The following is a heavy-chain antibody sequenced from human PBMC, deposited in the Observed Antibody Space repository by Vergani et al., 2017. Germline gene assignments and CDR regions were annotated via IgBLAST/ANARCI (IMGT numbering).Heavy chain of an antibody. CDR1: GFTFDDYT. CDR3: ARANPAPYYYYGMDV. J-gene: IGHJ6*02. CDR2: ISSSSSYT. D-gene: IGHD2-2*01. V-gene: IGHV3-48*04. Sequence: EVQLVESGGVVVQPGGSLRLSCAASGFTFDDYTMHWVRQAPGKGLEWVSYISSSSSYTNYADSVKGRFTISRDNAKNSLYLQMNSLRAEDTAVYYCARANPAPYYYYGMDVWGQGTTVTVSS.